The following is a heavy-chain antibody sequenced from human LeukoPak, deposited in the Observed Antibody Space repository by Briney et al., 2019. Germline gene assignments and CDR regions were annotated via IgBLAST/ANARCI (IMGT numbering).Heavy chain of an antibody. J-gene: IGHJ4*02. CDR2: IDHRGST. Sequence: TSETLSLTCAAYGGASSGYYCTWIRQPPGKGLEWIGEIDHRGSTHYNPSLQSRVTISIDTSKNQFSLKVSSVTAADTALYYCARARDGYLRYWSQGSLVTVSS. CDR3: ARARDGYLRY. D-gene: IGHD5-24*01. CDR1: GGASSGYY. V-gene: IGHV4-34*01.